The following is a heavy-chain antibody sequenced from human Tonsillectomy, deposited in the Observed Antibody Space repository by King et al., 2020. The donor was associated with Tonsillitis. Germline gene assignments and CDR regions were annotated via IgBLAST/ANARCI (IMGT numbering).Heavy chain of an antibody. V-gene: IGHV3-23*04. CDR2: IRDSGGST. Sequence: VQLVESGGGLVQPGGTLRLSCAASGFTFSSYAMSWVRQAPGKGLEWVSTIRDSGGSTYYADPVKGRFTVSRDNSKNTLYLQMNSLRAEDTAVYCCAKHSCSGGTCTCDYWGQGILVTVSS. J-gene: IGHJ4*02. CDR1: GFTFSSYA. D-gene: IGHD2-15*01. CDR3: AKHSCSGGTCTCDY.